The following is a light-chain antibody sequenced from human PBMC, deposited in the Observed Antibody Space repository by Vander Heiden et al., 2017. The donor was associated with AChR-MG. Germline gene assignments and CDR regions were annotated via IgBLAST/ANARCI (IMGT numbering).Light chain of an antibody. V-gene: IGLV1-40*01. Sequence: QSVPTQPPPVSGAPGPRVTITCTGSSSNIEAGYDVHGYQQHPETAPKLLIYGNSNRPSGGPDRVSGSKSGTAASLAITGLEAEDEADYYCQSYDSSRNGHVVFGGGTKLTVL. CDR3: QSYDSSRNGHVV. CDR2: GNS. J-gene: IGLJ2*01. CDR1: SSNIEAGYD.